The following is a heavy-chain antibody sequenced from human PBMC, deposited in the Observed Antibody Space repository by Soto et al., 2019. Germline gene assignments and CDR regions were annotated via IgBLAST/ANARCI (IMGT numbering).Heavy chain of an antibody. Sequence: QVHLVQSGAEVKKPGASVKVYCKGSGYGFTTYGITWVRQAPGQGLEWMAWISAHNGNTDYAQNLQGRVTVTRDTSTSTAYMELRSLRSDDTAVYYCARGRYGDYWGQGALVTVSS. CDR2: ISAHNGNT. J-gene: IGHJ4*02. CDR3: ARGRYGDY. V-gene: IGHV1-18*01. D-gene: IGHD1-1*01. CDR1: GYGFTTYG.